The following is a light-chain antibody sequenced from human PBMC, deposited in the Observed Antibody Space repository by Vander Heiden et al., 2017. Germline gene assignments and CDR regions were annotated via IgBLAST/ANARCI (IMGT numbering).Light chain of an antibody. J-gene: IGLJ2*01. Sequence: FMLTQPHSVSESPGKTVTISCTGSSGSIASNYVQWYQQRPGSAPTTVIYENNQRPSGVPDRFSGSVDSSSNSASLTISGLKTEDEADYYCQSYDSSNVVFGGGTKLTVL. V-gene: IGLV6-57*02. CDR1: SGSIASNY. CDR2: ENN. CDR3: QSYDSSNVV.